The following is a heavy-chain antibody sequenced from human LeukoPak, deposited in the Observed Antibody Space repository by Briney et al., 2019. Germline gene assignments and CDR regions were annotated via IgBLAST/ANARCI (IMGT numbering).Heavy chain of an antibody. CDR1: GFTFSSYA. CDR2: IWYDGSNK. Sequence: GGSLRLSCAASGFTFSSYAMHWVRQAPGKGLEWVAVIWYDGSNKYYADSVKGRFTISRDNSKNTLYLQMNSLRAEDTAVYYCAKDMGFGEMVAFDIWGQGTMVTVSS. J-gene: IGHJ3*02. CDR3: AKDMGFGEMVAFDI. D-gene: IGHD3-10*01. V-gene: IGHV3-33*06.